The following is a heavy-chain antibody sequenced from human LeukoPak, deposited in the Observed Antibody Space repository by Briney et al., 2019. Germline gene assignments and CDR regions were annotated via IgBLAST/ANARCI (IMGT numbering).Heavy chain of an antibody. V-gene: IGHV3-30-3*01. CDR1: GFTFSSYA. Sequence: GGSLRLSCPASGFTFSSYAMHWVRRAPGKGLEWVAVISYDGSNKYYADSVKGRFTISRDNSKNTLYLQMNSLRAEDTAVYYCARVSSRGYSYGPFDYWGQGTLVTVSS. D-gene: IGHD5-18*01. CDR3: ARVSSRGYSYGPFDY. J-gene: IGHJ4*02. CDR2: ISYDGSNK.